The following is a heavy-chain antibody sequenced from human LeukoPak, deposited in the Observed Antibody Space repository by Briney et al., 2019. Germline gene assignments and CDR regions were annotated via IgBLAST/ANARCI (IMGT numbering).Heavy chain of an antibody. Sequence: LSGGSLRLSCAGSGFTFRSHAMSWVRQAPEKGLEFVSGIYENGGTTYYADSVKGRFSISRDNSKNTLYLQMDSLRGEDTAVYYCAKDFRIGYSAHFDYWGQGALVTVSS. CDR2: IYENGGTT. CDR3: AKDFRIGYSAHFDY. CDR1: GFTFRSHA. V-gene: IGHV3-23*01. D-gene: IGHD2-21*01. J-gene: IGHJ4*02.